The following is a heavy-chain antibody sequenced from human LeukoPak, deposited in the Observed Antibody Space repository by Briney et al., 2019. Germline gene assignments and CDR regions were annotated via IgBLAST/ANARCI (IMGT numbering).Heavy chain of an antibody. CDR1: GFTFSDYY. CDR3: AKAVSTTGQYYYYGMDV. Sequence: GGSLRLSCAASGFTFSDYYMSWIRQAPDKGLEWVAFILFDGNNKYYADSVRGRFTVSRDNSKNTLYLQMNSLRVEDTALYYCAKAVSTTGQYYYYGMDVWGQGTTVTVSS. D-gene: IGHD2-15*01. CDR2: ILFDGNNK. V-gene: IGHV3-33*08. J-gene: IGHJ6*02.